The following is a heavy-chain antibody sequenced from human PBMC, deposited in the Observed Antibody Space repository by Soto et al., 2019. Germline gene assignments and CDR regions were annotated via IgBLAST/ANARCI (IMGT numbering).Heavy chain of an antibody. CDR3: VRSVPAATWQYSGMDV. Sequence: QVRLQESGPGLVEPSGTLSLTCAVSGASVSSSSCWSWVRQAPGKVLVWFGEIYHTGTLNYNPSLASRVAVSVDKSRNQLSLNLKSVTAADTAVYYCVRSVPAATWQYSGMDVWGQGTTVTVSS. J-gene: IGHJ6*02. CDR1: GASVSSSSC. D-gene: IGHD2-2*01. V-gene: IGHV4-4*02. CDR2: IYHTGTL.